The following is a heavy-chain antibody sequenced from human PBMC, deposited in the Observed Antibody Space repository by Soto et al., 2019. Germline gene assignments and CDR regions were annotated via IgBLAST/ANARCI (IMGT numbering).Heavy chain of an antibody. Sequence: EVQLLESGGGLVQPGGSLRLSCAASGFTFSSYAMSWVRQAPGKRLEWVSAISGSGGSTYYADSVKGRFTISRDNSKNTLYLQMNSLRAEDTAVYYCARHSSGWYYFDYWGQGTLVTVSS. CDR2: ISGSGGST. D-gene: IGHD6-19*01. J-gene: IGHJ4*02. V-gene: IGHV3-23*01. CDR3: ARHSSGWYYFDY. CDR1: GFTFSSYA.